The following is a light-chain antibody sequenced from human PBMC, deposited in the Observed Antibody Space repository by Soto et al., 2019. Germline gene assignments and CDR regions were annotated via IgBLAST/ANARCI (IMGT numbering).Light chain of an antibody. Sequence: DIQMTQSPSTLSASVADRVTIKCRPRQSNSSSLAWYQQKLGKAPKLLIYMASSLESGVPSRFSGSGSGTEFTLTISSLQPDDFATYYCQQYNSYSRTFGQGTKVDI. CDR1: QSNSSS. V-gene: IGKV1-5*03. J-gene: IGKJ1*01. CDR2: MAS. CDR3: QQYNSYSRT.